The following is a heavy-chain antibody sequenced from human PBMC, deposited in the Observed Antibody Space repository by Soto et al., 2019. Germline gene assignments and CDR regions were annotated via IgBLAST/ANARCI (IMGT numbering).Heavy chain of an antibody. CDR2: INPATGAA. Sequence: QLHLVQSGAVVKKPGASVTVSCSASGYPVTAYYMHWVRQAPGRGLEWMGGINPATGAAKYTETFPGGVTMTRGTSTSTVFRELGGLTSEDTAVLSRPSGGGVGVAGSAAFDMWGQGTLVTVSS. CDR1: GYPVTAYY. J-gene: IGHJ3*02. CDR3: PSGGGVGVAGSAAFDM. V-gene: IGHV1-2*02. D-gene: IGHD3-3*01.